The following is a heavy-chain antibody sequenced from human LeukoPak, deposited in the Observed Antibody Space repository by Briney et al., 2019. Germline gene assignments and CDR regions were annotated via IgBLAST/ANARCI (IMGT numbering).Heavy chain of an antibody. V-gene: IGHV3-48*03. CDR3: ARVGRDGYPYYYYMDV. D-gene: IGHD5-24*01. CDR2: ISSSGSTI. CDR1: GFTFSSYE. Sequence: GGSLRLSCAASGFTFSSYEMNWVRQAPGKGLEWVSYISSSGSTIYYADSVKGRFTISRDNAKNSLYLQMNSLRAEDTAVYYCARVGRDGYPYYYYMDVWGKGTTVTISS. J-gene: IGHJ6*03.